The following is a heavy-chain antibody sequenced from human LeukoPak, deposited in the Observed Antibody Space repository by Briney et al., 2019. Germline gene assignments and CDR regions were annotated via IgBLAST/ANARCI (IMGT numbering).Heavy chain of an antibody. CDR3: TTYYCSGGRCYHFDY. CDR1: GFTLSSAW. D-gene: IGHD2-15*01. CDR2: IKSKSDGGTT. Sequence: GGSLRLSCAASGFTLSSAWMAWVRRAPGKRLEWVGRIKSKSDGGTTEYAAPVKGRFTISTDASKNTLYLQMNSLGTEDTAVYYCTTYYCSGGRCYHFDYWGQGSLVTVSP. J-gene: IGHJ4*02. V-gene: IGHV3-15*01.